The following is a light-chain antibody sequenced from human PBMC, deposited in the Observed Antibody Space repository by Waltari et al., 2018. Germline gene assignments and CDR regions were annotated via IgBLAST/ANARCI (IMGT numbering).Light chain of an antibody. V-gene: IGLV2-23*01. CDR3: CSYAGSSTVV. CDR2: EGS. J-gene: IGLJ2*01. Sequence: QSALTQPASVSWSPGQSITISCTGTSSDVGSYNLVSWYQQHPGKAPKLMIYEGSKRPSGVSNRFSGSKSGNTASLTISLLQAEDEADYYCCSYAGSSTVVFGGGTKLTIL. CDR1: SSDVGSYNL.